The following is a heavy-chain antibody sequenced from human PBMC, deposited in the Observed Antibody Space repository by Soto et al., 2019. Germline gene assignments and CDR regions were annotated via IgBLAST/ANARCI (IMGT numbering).Heavy chain of an antibody. CDR1: GYIFTSYG. V-gene: IGHV1-18*01. CDR3: ARGRYGDY. Sequence: QAHLVQSGPEVKKPGASVKVSCKGSGYIFTSYGIAWVRQAPGQGLEWMGWISAHNGKTEYAQKFQGRVNVTRDTYTSTAYLELRSLRSDDPDLYYCARGRYGDYWGQGALVTVSS. CDR2: ISAHNGKT. J-gene: IGHJ4*02. D-gene: IGHD4-17*01.